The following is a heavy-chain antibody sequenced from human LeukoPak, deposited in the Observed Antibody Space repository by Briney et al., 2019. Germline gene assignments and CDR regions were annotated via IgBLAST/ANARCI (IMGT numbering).Heavy chain of an antibody. CDR2: IRYDGSNK. Sequence: SGGSLRLSCAASGFTFSSYGMHWVRQAPGKGLEWVAFIRYDGSNKYYADSVKGRFTISRDNSKNTLYLQMNSLRAEDTAVYYCAKRGDIVVVPAAALLDYWGQGTLVTVSS. CDR1: GFTFSSYG. D-gene: IGHD2-2*01. J-gene: IGHJ4*02. CDR3: AKRGDIVVVPAAALLDY. V-gene: IGHV3-30*02.